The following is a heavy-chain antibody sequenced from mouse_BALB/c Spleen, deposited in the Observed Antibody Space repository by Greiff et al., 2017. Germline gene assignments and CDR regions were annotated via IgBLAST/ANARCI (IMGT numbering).Heavy chain of an antibody. CDR3: ARELAYWYFDV. CDR2: IWSGGST. V-gene: IGHV2-2*02. J-gene: IGHJ1*01. D-gene: IGHD4-1*01. Sequence: QVHVKQSGPGLVQPSQSLSITCTVSGFSLTSYGVHWVRQSPGKGLEWLGVIWSGGSTDYNAAFISRLSISKDNSKSQVFFKMNSLQANDTAIYYCARELAYWYFDVWGAGTTVTVSS. CDR1: GFSLTSYG.